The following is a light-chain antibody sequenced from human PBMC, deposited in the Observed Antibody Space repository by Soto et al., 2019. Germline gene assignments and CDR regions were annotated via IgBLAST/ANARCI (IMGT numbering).Light chain of an antibody. V-gene: IGLV2-14*01. CDR2: EVS. Sequence: LTQPASVSVSPGQSITISCTGTNSDVGGYNYVSWYQQHPGKAPELMIYEVSHRPSGVSNRFSGSKSDNTASLTISGLQAEDEADYYCSSYTSISTLYVFGTGTKVTVL. CDR3: SSYTSISTLYV. J-gene: IGLJ1*01. CDR1: NSDVGGYNY.